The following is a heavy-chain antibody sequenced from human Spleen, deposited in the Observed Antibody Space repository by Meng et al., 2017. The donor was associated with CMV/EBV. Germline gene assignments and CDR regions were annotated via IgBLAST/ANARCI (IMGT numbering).Heavy chain of an antibody. CDR2: INPTSGGK. J-gene: IGHJ4*02. CDR3: ARDEAGAGDY. Sequence: HVQLVQSGAEVKNPGASLKVACKASGYTFTGYYMHWVRQAPGQGLEWMGWINPTSGGKNYAQKFQGRVTMTRDTSISTAYMELSRLRSDDTAVYYCARDEAGAGDYWGQGTLVNVSS. V-gene: IGHV1-2*02. D-gene: IGHD3-10*01. CDR1: GYTFTGYY.